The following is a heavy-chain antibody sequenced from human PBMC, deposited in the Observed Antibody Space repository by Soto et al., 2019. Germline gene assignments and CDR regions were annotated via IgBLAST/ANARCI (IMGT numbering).Heavy chain of an antibody. CDR2: INPSGDST. CDR1: GFTFTKYY. Sequence: ASVKVSCKASGFTFTKYYMHWVRQAPGQGLEWMGMINPSGDSTSYAQKFQGRVTLTRDTSASTAYMELTSLSSDDTAVYYCAAGGGGSRYWGQGTLVTVSS. D-gene: IGHD2-15*01. J-gene: IGHJ4*02. V-gene: IGHV1-46*01. CDR3: AAGGGGSRY.